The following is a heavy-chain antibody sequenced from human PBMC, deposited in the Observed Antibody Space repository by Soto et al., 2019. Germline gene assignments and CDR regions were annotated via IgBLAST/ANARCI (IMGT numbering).Heavy chain of an antibody. D-gene: IGHD3-3*01. Sequence: ASMKVSCKASGYTLTSYGISWVRQAPGQGREWMGWISAYNGNTKYAQKLQGRVTMTKDTFTSTAYMELRSLRSDDTVVYYWARDRRFLEWLLYDYWGQGTLVTVPS. CDR1: GYTLTSYG. CDR2: ISAYNGNT. V-gene: IGHV1-18*01. J-gene: IGHJ4*02. CDR3: ARDRRFLEWLLYDY.